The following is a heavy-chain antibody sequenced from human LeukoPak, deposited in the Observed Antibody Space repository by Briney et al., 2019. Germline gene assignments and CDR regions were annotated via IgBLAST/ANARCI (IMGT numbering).Heavy chain of an antibody. CDR1: GFTFSSYG. CDR3: AKDAPVNIVAVPAANS. D-gene: IGHD2-2*01. V-gene: IGHV3-30*02. Sequence: GGSLRLSCAASGFTFSSYGMHWVRQAPGKGLEWVAFIRYDGSNKYYADSVKGRFTISRDNSKNTLYLQMNSLRAEDTAVYYCAKDAPVNIVAVPAANSWGQGTLVTVSS. J-gene: IGHJ4*02. CDR2: IRYDGSNK.